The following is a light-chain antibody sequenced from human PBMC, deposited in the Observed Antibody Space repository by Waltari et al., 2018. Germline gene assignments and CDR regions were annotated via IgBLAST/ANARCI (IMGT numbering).Light chain of an antibody. Sequence: QSALTPPPSASGSPGQSVTISCTGTRSDVGGYNYVSWYQQHPGKAPQLMIFEVSKRPSGVPDRFSGSKSGNTASLTVSGLQAEDEADYYCSSYAGNNTPYVFGTGTKVTVL. CDR1: RSDVGGYNY. V-gene: IGLV2-8*01. CDR2: EVS. CDR3: SSYAGNNTPYV. J-gene: IGLJ1*01.